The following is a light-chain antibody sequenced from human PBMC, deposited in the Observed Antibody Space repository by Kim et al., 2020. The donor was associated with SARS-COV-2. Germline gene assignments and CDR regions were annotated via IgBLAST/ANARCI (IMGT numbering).Light chain of an antibody. J-gene: IGLJ1*01. V-gene: IGLV3-21*04. CDR1: NIGSKS. CDR3: QVWDSSSDQGV. Sequence: SYELTQPPSVSVAPGKTARITCGGNNIGSKSVHWYQQKPGQAPVLVIYYDTDRPAGIPERCSGSNSGNTATLTISRVEAGDEADYYCQVWDSSSDQGVFGTGTKVTVL. CDR2: YDT.